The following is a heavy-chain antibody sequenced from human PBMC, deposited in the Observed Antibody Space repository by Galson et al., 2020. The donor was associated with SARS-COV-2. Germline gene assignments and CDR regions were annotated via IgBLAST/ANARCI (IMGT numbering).Heavy chain of an antibody. CDR3: TRDSALYYYGSGSYYYGMDV. D-gene: IGHD3-10*01. CDR1: GFTFGDYA. J-gene: IGHJ6*02. V-gene: IGHV3-49*04. Sequence: SLRLSCTASGFTFGDYAMSWVRQAPGKGLEWVGFIRSKAYGGTTEYAASVKGRFTISRDDSKSIAYLQMNSLKTEDTAVYYCTRDSALYYYGSGSYYYGMDVWGQGTTVTVSS. CDR2: IRSKAYGGTT.